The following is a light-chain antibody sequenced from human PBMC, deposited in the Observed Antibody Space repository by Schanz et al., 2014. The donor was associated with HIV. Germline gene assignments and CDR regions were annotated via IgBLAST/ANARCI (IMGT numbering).Light chain of an antibody. J-gene: IGLJ2*01. CDR1: SSDVGGYNY. V-gene: IGLV2-11*01. Sequence: QSALTQPRSVSGSPGQSVAISCTGTSSDVGGYNYVSWYQQHPGKAPKLMIYDVSNRPSGVSSRFSGSKSGNTASLTISGLQGDDEADYYCQSYDSSLSVLVFGGGTKLTVL. CDR2: DVS. CDR3: QSYDSSLSVLV.